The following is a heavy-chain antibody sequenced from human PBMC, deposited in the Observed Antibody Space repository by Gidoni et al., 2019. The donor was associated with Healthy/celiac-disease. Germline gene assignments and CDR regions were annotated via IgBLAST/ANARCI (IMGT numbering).Heavy chain of an antibody. CDR2: IWYDGSNK. CDR3: ARGGLDSGYDFGPRRYYYYYYGMDV. V-gene: IGHV3-33*01. D-gene: IGHD5-12*01. CDR1: GFTFSSYG. J-gene: IGHJ6*02. Sequence: QVQLVESGGGVVQPGRSLRLSCAASGFTFSSYGMHGVRQAPGKGLEWVAFIWYDGSNKYYADSVKGRFTISRDNSKNTLYLQMNSLRAEDTAVYYCARGGLDSGYDFGPRRYYYYYYGMDVWGQGTTVTVSS.